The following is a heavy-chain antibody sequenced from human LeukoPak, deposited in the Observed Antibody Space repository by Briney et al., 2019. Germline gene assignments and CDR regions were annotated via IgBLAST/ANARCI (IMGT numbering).Heavy chain of an antibody. Sequence: ASVTVSCKASGGTFSSYAISWVRQAPGQGLEWMGGIIPIFGTANYAQKFQGRVTITTDESTSTAYMELSSLRSEDTAVYYCARGEMATMTDDAFDIWGQGTMVTVSS. J-gene: IGHJ3*02. D-gene: IGHD5-24*01. CDR3: ARGEMATMTDDAFDI. V-gene: IGHV1-69*05. CDR1: GGTFSSYA. CDR2: IIPIFGTA.